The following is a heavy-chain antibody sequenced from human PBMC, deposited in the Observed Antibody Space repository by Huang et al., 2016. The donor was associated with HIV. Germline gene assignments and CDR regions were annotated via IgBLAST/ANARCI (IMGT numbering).Heavy chain of an antibody. D-gene: IGHD1-26*01. CDR2: ISMYHGNT. Sequence: QVQLVQSGAEVKKPGASVKVSCQASCHIFNSYGISWVRQAPGQGREWLGWISMYHGNTKYAQKVQDRVTMTTDTATNTVYMELRSLRSDDTAVYFCAGLAGAFTYEVDYWGQGTPVTVSS. CDR3: AGLAGAFTYEVDY. CDR1: CHIFNSYG. V-gene: IGHV1-18*04. J-gene: IGHJ4*02.